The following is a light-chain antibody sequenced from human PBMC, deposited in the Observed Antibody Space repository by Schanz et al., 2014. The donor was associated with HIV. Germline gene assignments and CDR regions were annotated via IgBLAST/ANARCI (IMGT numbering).Light chain of an antibody. CDR2: END. Sequence: QSVLTQPPSVSAAPGQKVTISCSGSSSNIGKSYVSWYQQFPGTAPKLLIYENDKRPSGISDRFSGSKSGTSASLAISGFQSEDEADYYCAAWDDSLSGYVFGTGTKLTVL. J-gene: IGLJ1*01. CDR1: SSNIGKSY. CDR3: AAWDDSLSGYV. V-gene: IGLV1-51*01.